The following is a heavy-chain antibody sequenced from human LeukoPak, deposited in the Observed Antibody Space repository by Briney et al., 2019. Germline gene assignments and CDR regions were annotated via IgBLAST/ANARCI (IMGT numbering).Heavy chain of an antibody. CDR2: ISYDGSNK. Sequence: GGSLRLSCAASGFTFSSYAMHWVRQAPGKGLEWVAVISYDGSNKYYADSVKGRFTISRDNSKNTLYLQMNSLRAADTAVYYCAKSRTDFDYWGQGTLVTVSS. J-gene: IGHJ4*02. D-gene: IGHD2-2*01. CDR1: GFTFSSYA. CDR3: AKSRTDFDY. V-gene: IGHV3-30*18.